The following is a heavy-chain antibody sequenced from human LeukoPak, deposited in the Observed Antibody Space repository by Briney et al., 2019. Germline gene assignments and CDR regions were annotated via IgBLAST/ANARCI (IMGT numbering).Heavy chain of an antibody. J-gene: IGHJ4*02. CDR2: ITNNGGTT. Sequence: GGSLRLSCAASGFTFSGYAMHWVRQARGKGLEYVSAITNNGGTTYYANSVKGRFTISRDNSKNTLYLQMGSLRAEDMAVYYCARVGVWNYFDYWGQGTLVTVSS. V-gene: IGHV3-64*01. CDR3: ARVGVWNYFDY. CDR1: GFTFSGYA. D-gene: IGHD3-16*01.